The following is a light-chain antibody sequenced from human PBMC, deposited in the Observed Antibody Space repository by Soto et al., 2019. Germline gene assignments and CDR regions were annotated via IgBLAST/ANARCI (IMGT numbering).Light chain of an antibody. CDR2: DNN. CDR3: GTWDSSLSADV. CDR1: SSNIGDNY. Sequence: QSVLTQPPSVSEAPGQKLTISCSGSSSNIGDNYVSWYQQLPGTAPKLLIYDNNMRASGIPDRVSGSKSGTSATLGITGLQSGDESDYYCGTWDSSLSADVFGTGTKVTVL. V-gene: IGLV1-51*01. J-gene: IGLJ1*01.